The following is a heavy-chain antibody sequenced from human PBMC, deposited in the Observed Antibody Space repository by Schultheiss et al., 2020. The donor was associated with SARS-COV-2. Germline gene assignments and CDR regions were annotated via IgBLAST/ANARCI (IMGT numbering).Heavy chain of an antibody. CDR2: IWYDGSNK. Sequence: GESLKISCAASGFTFSSYSMNWVRQAPGKGLEWVAVIWYDGSNKYYADSVKGRFTISRDNSKNTLYLQMNSLRAEDTAVYYCARPTAGHMYGMDVWGQGTTVTVSS. J-gene: IGHJ6*02. D-gene: IGHD2-21*01. CDR3: ARPTAGHMYGMDV. V-gene: IGHV3-33*08. CDR1: GFTFSSYS.